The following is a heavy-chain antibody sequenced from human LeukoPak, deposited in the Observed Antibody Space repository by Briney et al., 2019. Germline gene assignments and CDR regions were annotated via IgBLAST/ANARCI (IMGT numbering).Heavy chain of an antibody. CDR3: AKLRPHRLLWFGESRLTDGMDV. V-gene: IGHV3-23*01. Sequence: PGGSLRLSCAASGFTFSSYAMSCVRQAPGKGLEWVSAISGSGGSTYYADSVKGRFTISRDNSKNTLYLQMNSLRAEDTAVYYCAKLRPHRLLWFGESRLTDGMDVWGQGTTVTVSS. CDR2: ISGSGGST. J-gene: IGHJ6*02. D-gene: IGHD3-10*01. CDR1: GFTFSSYA.